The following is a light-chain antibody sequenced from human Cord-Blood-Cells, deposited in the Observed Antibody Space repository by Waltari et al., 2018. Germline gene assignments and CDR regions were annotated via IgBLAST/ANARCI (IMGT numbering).Light chain of an antibody. CDR1: QDISNY. V-gene: IGKV1-33*01. CDR2: DAS. J-gene: IGKJ3*01. Sequence: DLQMTQSPSSLSASVGARVTITCQASQDISNYLHWYQQKPGKAPKLLIYDASNLETGVPSRFSGSGSGTDFTFTISSLQPEDIATYYCQQYDNLPFTFGPGTKVDIK. CDR3: QQYDNLPFT.